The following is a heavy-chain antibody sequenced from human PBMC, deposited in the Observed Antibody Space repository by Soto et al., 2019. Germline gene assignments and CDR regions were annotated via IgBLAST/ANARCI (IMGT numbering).Heavy chain of an antibody. CDR3: ASEGRIAVAGTWGDYFDY. J-gene: IGHJ4*02. V-gene: IGHV1-69*02. Sequence: ASVKVSCKASGGTFSSYTISWVRQAPGQGLEWMGRIIPILGIANYAQKFQGRVTITADKSTSTAYMELSSLRSEDTAVYYWASEGRIAVAGTWGDYFDYWGQGTLVTVSS. CDR2: IIPILGIA. CDR1: GGTFSSYT. D-gene: IGHD6-19*01.